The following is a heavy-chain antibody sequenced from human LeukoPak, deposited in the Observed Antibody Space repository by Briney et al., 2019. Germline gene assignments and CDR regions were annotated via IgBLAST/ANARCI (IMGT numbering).Heavy chain of an antibody. J-gene: IGHJ4*02. V-gene: IGHV3-21*01. D-gene: IGHD3-3*01. Sequence: GGSLRLSCAASGFTFSSYSMNWVRQAPGKGLEWVSSISSSSSYIYYADSVKGRFTISRDNAKNSLYLQMNSLRAEDTAVYYCAREHGVYDFWSGLGYWGQGTLVTVSS. CDR1: GFTFSSYS. CDR3: AREHGVYDFWSGLGY. CDR2: ISSSSSYI.